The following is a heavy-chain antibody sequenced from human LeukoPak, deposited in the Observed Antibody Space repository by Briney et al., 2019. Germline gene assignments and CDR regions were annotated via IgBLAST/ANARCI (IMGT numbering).Heavy chain of an antibody. Sequence: GGSLRLSCAASGFTFSSYSMTWVRQAPGKGLEWVSSISSSSSYIYYADSVKGRFTISRDNAKNSLYLQMNSLRAEDTAVYYCARPVDYDILTGYYKRADASDIWGQGTMVTVSS. J-gene: IGHJ3*02. CDR1: GFTFSSYS. D-gene: IGHD3-9*01. CDR2: ISSSSSYI. CDR3: ARPVDYDILTGYYKRADASDI. V-gene: IGHV3-21*01.